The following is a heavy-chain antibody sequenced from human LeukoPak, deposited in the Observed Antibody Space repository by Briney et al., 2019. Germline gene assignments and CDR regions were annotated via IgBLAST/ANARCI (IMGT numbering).Heavy chain of an antibody. D-gene: IGHD3-10*01. J-gene: IGHJ4*02. CDR3: AKAFFSGSGGKHKHFDS. CDR1: GFTLSNFA. V-gene: IGHV3-23*01. CDR2: MSSVT. Sequence: GSLRLSCAASGFTLSNFAMSWVRQTPRKGLECVSAMSSVTYYADSVMGRFTISRDDSKSTLFLQMNSLRAEDTAVYYCAKAFFSGSGGKHKHFDSWGQGTLVTVSS.